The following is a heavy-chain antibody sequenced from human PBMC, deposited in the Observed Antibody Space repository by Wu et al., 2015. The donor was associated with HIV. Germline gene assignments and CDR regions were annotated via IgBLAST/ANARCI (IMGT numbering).Heavy chain of an antibody. V-gene: IGHV1-69*13. CDR3: AADPQRGYYDSSGYYAGNDAFDI. D-gene: IGHD3-22*01. J-gene: IGHJ3*02. CDR1: GGTFSHYG. Sequence: QVLLVQSGAEVRKPGSSVKVSCKASGGTFSHYGISWVRQAPGQGLEWMGRIIPIFGTPNYTQKFQDRVIITADESTSTVSMQLNSLRSDDTAKYYCAADPQRGYYDSSGYYAGNDAFDIWGQRDNGHRLF. CDR2: IIPIFGTP.